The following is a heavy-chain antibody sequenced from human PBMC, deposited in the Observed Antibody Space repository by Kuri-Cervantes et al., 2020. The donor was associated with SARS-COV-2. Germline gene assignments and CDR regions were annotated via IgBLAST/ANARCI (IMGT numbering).Heavy chain of an antibody. CDR3: ARGVGYCRGTSCYTYFAP. D-gene: IGHD2-2*02. V-gene: IGHV3-30*07. CDR1: GFTFSSYA. CDR2: ISYDGSNK. Sequence: GESLKISCAASGFTFSSYAMHWVRQAPGKGLEWVAVISYDGSNKYYADSVKGRFTISRDNSKTTLYLQMNSLRAEDTAAYYCARGVGYCRGTSCYTYFAPWGQGTPVTVSS. J-gene: IGHJ5*02.